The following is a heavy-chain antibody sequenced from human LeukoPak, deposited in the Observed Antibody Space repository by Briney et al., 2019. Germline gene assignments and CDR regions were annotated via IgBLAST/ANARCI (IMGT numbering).Heavy chain of an antibody. J-gene: IGHJ4*02. V-gene: IGHV3-7*04. CDR2: IKQDGSEK. CDR1: GFTFSNYW. CDR3: ARGRPHDY. Sequence: GGSLRLSCAASGFTFSNYWMGWVRQAPGKGLEWVALIKQDGSEKYYVDSVKGRFTISRDNAENSLYLQISSLRVEDTAVYYCARGRPHDYWGQGTLVTVSS.